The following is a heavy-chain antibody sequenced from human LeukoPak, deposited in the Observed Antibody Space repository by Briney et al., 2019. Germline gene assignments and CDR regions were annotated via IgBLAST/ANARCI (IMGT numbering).Heavy chain of an antibody. CDR3: ARVYGRYVDY. V-gene: IGHV5-51*01. CDR1: GYPFTSYW. D-gene: IGHD3-10*01. CDR2: IYPSDSDT. Sequence: GESLKISCKGSGYPFTSYWIGWVRQMPGKGLEWMGIIYPSDSDTRYSPSFQGQVSISGDKSISTAYLQWSSLKASDTAMYYCARVYGRYVDYWGQGTLVTVSS. J-gene: IGHJ4*02.